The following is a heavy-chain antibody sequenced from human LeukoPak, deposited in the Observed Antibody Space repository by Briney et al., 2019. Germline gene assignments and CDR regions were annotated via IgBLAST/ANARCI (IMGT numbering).Heavy chain of an antibody. CDR1: GFTFSSYA. Sequence: GGSLRLSCAASGFTFSSYAMSWVRQAPGKGLEWVSAISGSGGSTYYADSVKGRFTISRDNSKNTLYLQMNSLRAEDTAVYYCAKGVGRRYCSSTSCYPIHYYYYMDVWGKGTTVTVSS. J-gene: IGHJ6*03. D-gene: IGHD2-2*01. CDR3: AKGVGRRYCSSTSCYPIHYYYYMDV. CDR2: ISGSGGST. V-gene: IGHV3-23*01.